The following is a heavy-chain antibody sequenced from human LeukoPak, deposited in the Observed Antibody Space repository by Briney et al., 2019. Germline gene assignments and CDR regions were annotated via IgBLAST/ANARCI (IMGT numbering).Heavy chain of an antibody. CDR2: IYSGGSA. D-gene: IGHD5-24*01. CDR3: ARERDGYNRAFDY. CDR1: GFTVTSNY. J-gene: IGHJ4*02. V-gene: IGHV3-53*01. Sequence: GGSLRLSCAASGFTVTSNYMSWVRQAPGKGLEWVSVIYSGGSAYYADSVKGRFTIPRDNSKNTLYLQMNSLRAEDTAVYYCARERDGYNRAFDYWGQGTLVTVSS.